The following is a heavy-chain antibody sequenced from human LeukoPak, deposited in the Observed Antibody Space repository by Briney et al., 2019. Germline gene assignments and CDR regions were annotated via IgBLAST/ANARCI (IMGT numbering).Heavy chain of an antibody. CDR1: GYTFTGYY. CDR2: VYPYSGDT. V-gene: IGHV1-2*02. Sequence: ASVKVSCKASGYTFTGYYIHWVRQAPGQGLEWMGWVYPYSGDTNYAQSLQGRVTMTRDTSISTAYMELSSLKSDDTAVYYCARDRNSGSSLDIWGQGTMLTVSS. D-gene: IGHD6-6*01. J-gene: IGHJ3*02. CDR3: ARDRNSGSSLDI.